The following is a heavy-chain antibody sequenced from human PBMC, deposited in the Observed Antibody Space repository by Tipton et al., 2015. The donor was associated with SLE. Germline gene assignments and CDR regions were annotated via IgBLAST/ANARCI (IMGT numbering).Heavy chain of an antibody. CDR3: ARGKSDFWSAYFDY. V-gene: IGHV4-59*01. CDR1: GGSISTYY. CDR2: IYYSGST. Sequence: TLSLTCTVSGGSISTYYWSWIRQTPGKGLEWIGYIYYSGSTYYNPSLRNRVTISVDTSKNHFSLKLTSLTAADTAVYYCARGKSDFWSAYFDYWGQGTLVTVSS. D-gene: IGHD3-3*01. J-gene: IGHJ4*02.